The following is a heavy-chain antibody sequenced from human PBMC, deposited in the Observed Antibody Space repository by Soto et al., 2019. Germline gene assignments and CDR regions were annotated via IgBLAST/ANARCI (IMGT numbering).Heavy chain of an antibody. J-gene: IGHJ4*02. V-gene: IGHV1-2*04. CDR3: ARPSGYYPYYFDD. CDR2: INPHSGGT. D-gene: IGHD3-22*01. Sequence: GASVKVSCKASGYTFTNYYIHWVRQAPGQGLEWMGWINPHSGGTNYAQKFQAWVTMTRDTSISTAYMQLSRLRSDDTAIYYCARPSGYYPYYFDDWGQGTLVTVSS. CDR1: GYTFTNYY.